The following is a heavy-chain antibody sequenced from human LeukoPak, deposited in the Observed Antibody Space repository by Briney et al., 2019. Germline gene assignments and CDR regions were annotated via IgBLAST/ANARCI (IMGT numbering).Heavy chain of an antibody. CDR1: GLTFSGYS. V-gene: IGHV3-21*01. J-gene: IGHJ6*02. CDR2: ISGRGGYI. Sequence: GGSLRLSCAASGLTFSGYSMNWVRQAPGKGLEWVSSISGRGGYIFYADSVKGRFTISRDNAKNSLYLQMNSLRVEDAAVYYCGRDKGDGSYYGMDVWGQGTTVSVSS. CDR3: GRDKGDGSYYGMDV. D-gene: IGHD5-24*01.